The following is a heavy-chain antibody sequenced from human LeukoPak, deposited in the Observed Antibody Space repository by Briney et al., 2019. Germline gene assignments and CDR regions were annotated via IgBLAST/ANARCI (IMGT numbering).Heavy chain of an antibody. V-gene: IGHV3-23*01. Sequence: PGGSLRLSCAASGFTFSTYAMTWVRQAPGKGLGWVSVISNGGVSTYYADSVKGRFTISRDNSKNTLYLEMNSLRAEDTALYYCAKLSSVSSQDFDYWGQGTLVTVSS. D-gene: IGHD2-2*01. CDR1: GFTFSTYA. CDR2: ISNGGVST. CDR3: AKLSSVSSQDFDY. J-gene: IGHJ4*02.